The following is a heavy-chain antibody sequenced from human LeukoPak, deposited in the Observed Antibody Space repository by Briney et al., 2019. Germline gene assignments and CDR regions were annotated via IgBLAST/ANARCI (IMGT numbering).Heavy chain of an antibody. V-gene: IGHV4-34*01. CDR1: GGSFSGYY. CDR3: ARGLDTAMANVYYYYYYYMDV. CDR2: INHSGST. D-gene: IGHD5-18*01. J-gene: IGHJ6*03. Sequence: PSETLSLTCAVYGGSFSGYYWSWIRQPPGKGLEWIGEINHSGSTNYNPSLKSRVTISVDTSKNQFSLKLSSVTAADTAAYYCARGLDTAMANVYYYYYYYMDVWGKGTTVTVSS.